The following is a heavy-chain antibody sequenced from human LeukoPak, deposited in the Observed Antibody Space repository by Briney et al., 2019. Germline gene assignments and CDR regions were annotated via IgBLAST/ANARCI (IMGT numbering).Heavy chain of an antibody. CDR2: IWYDGSNK. CDR1: GFTFSSYG. Sequence: GGSLRLSCAASGFTFSSYGMHWVRQAPGKGLEWVAVIWYDGSNKYYADSVKGRFTISRDNSKNTLYLQMNSLRAEDTAVYYCARDSLVGATYFDYWGQGTLVSSSS. CDR3: ARDSLVGATYFDY. D-gene: IGHD1-26*01. V-gene: IGHV3-33*01. J-gene: IGHJ4*02.